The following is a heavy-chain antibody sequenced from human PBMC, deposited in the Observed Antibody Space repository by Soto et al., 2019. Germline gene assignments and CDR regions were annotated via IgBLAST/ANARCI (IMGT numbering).Heavy chain of an antibody. CDR1: GGTFSTYT. D-gene: IGHD2-15*01. Sequence: QVQLVQSGAEVKKPGSSVKVSCKASGGTFSTYTLYWVRQAPGQGLEWMGGISPGIDIRDYAQKFQGRVTSSTDETTSTVYMQLSTPIPEHPALYYCAGGTCFGGRCYLDACGQGTLVTV. J-gene: IGHJ5*02. CDR3: AGGTCFGGRCYLDA. V-gene: IGHV1-69*16. CDR2: ISPGIDIR.